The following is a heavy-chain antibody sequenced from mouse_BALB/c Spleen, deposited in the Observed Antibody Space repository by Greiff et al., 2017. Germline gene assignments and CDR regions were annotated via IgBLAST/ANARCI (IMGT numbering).Heavy chain of an antibody. D-gene: IGHD1-1*02. CDR1: GYTFTSYY. CDR3: ARRVGYFDV. J-gene: IGHJ1*01. Sequence: VQLQQSGPELVKPGASVKMSCKASGYTFTSYYIHWVKQRPGQGLEWIGWIYPGDGSTKYNEKFKGKTTLTADKSSSTAYMLLSSLTSEDSAIYFCARRVGYFDVWGAGTTVTVSS. V-gene: IGHV1S56*01. CDR2: IYPGDGST.